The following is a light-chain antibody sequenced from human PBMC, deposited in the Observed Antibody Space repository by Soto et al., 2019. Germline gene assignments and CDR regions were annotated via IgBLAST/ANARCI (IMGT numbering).Light chain of an antibody. CDR1: QSVASN. Sequence: EIVMTQSPDTLSVSPGERVTLSCRASQSVASNVAWYQQKPGQGPRLLIHGASTRAVGVPARFSGSGSGTDFTLTISSLQSEDFAVYYCQQYHNWPPQYTFGQGTKLQIK. V-gene: IGKV3-15*01. CDR3: QQYHNWPPQYT. J-gene: IGKJ2*01. CDR2: GAS.